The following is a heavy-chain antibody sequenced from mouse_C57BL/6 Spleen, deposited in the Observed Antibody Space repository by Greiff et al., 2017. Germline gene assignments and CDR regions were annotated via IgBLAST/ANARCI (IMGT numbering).Heavy chain of an antibody. CDR3: VYGSSSRYFDV. CDR2: INPNYGTT. CDR1: GYSFTDYN. V-gene: IGHV1-39*01. Sequence: SGPELVKPGASVKISCKASGYSFTDYNMNWVKQSNGKSLEWIGVINPNYGTTSYNQKFKGKATLTVDQSSSTAYMQLNRLTSEDSAVYYCVYGSSSRYFDVWGTGTTVTVSS. D-gene: IGHD1-1*01. J-gene: IGHJ1*03.